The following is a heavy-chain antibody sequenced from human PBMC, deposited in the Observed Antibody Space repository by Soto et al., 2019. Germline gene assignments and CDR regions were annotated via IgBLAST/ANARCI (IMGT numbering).Heavy chain of an antibody. Sequence: ASVKVSCKASGYTFTSYDINWVRQATGQGLEWMGWMNPNSGNTGCAQKFQGRVTMTRNTSISTAYMELSSLRSEDTAVYYCARGSTGYRYYYYGMDVWGQGTTVTVSS. D-gene: IGHD3-9*01. J-gene: IGHJ6*02. CDR1: GYTFTSYD. V-gene: IGHV1-8*01. CDR2: MNPNSGNT. CDR3: ARGSTGYRYYYYGMDV.